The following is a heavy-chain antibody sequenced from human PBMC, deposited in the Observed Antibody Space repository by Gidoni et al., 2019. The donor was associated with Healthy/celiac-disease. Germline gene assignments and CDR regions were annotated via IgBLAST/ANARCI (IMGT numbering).Heavy chain of an antibody. J-gene: IGHJ3*02. CDR1: GFTVSSNY. Sequence: EVQLVESGGGLVQPGGSLRLSCAASGFTVSSNYMSWVRQAPGKGLEWVSVIYSGGSTYYADSVKGRFTISRDNSKNTLYLQMNSLRAEDTAVYYCASNWNYVVIDAFDIWGQGTMVTVSS. D-gene: IGHD1-7*01. CDR2: IYSGGST. CDR3: ASNWNYVVIDAFDI. V-gene: IGHV3-66*01.